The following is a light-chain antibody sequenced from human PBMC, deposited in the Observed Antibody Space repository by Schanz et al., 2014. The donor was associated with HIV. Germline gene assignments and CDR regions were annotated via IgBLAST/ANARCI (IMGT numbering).Light chain of an antibody. Sequence: EFELTQSPATLSVSPGGRVTLSCRASQYVGSNLGWYQQKPGQAPRLLIYGASTRATGFPARFSGSGSGTDFTLTISRLEPEDFAVYYCQQYGSLPWTFGQGTKVEIK. J-gene: IGKJ1*01. CDR2: GAS. CDR1: QYVGSN. CDR3: QQYGSLPWT. V-gene: IGKV3-20*01.